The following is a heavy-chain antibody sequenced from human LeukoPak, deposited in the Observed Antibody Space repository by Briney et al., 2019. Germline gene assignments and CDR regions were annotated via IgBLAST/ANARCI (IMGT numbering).Heavy chain of an antibody. CDR1: GFTFSNYG. D-gene: IGHD2-8*01. V-gene: IGHV3-30*18. CDR3: AKDAGPLYGAEARLMLRQYYYYGMDV. CDR2: ISYDGSNK. J-gene: IGHJ6*02. Sequence: GGSLRLSCAAAGFTFSNYGMHWVRQAPGKGLEWVAVISYDGSNKYYADSVKGRFTISRDNSKNTLYLQMNSLRAEDTAVYYCAKDAGPLYGAEARLMLRQYYYYGMDVWGQGTTVTVSS.